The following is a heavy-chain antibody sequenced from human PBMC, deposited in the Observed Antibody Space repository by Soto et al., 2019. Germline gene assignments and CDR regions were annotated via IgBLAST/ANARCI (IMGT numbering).Heavy chain of an antibody. CDR3: AREEYYYDSSGYPDY. CDR2: ISSSSSYI. J-gene: IGHJ4*02. CDR1: GFTFSIYS. Sequence: SLRLSCASSGFTFSIYSMNWVRQAPGKGLEWVSSISSSSSYIYYADSVKGRFTISRDNAKNSLYLQMNSLRAEDTAVYYCAREEYYYDSSGYPDYWGQGTLVTVSS. V-gene: IGHV3-21*01. D-gene: IGHD3-22*01.